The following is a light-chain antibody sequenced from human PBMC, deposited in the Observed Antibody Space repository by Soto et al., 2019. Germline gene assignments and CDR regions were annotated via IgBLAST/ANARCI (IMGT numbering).Light chain of an antibody. V-gene: IGKV1-5*03. J-gene: IGKJ2*01. Sequence: DIQMTQSPSTLSAYVGERVTITCRASQSINPWLAWYQKKPGKAPNLLIYRASNLQTGVPSRFSGSGSGTAFTLTINSLQPDDFATYYCQQYGGRPYTFGQGTKLEIE. CDR2: RAS. CDR1: QSINPW. CDR3: QQYGGRPYT.